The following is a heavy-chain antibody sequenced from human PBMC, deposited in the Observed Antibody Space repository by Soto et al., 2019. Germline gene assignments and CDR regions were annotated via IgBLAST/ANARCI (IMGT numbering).Heavy chain of an antibody. Sequence: ASVKVSCKASGYTFTGYYMHWVRQAPGQGLEWMGWINPNSGGTNYAQKVQGRVTMTRDTSISTAYMELSRLRSDDTAVYYGARDRNYDFWSGYSPDYYYYGMDVWGQGTTVTVSS. J-gene: IGHJ6*02. CDR2: INPNSGGT. D-gene: IGHD3-3*01. CDR1: GYTFTGYY. V-gene: IGHV1-2*02. CDR3: ARDRNYDFWSGYSPDYYYYGMDV.